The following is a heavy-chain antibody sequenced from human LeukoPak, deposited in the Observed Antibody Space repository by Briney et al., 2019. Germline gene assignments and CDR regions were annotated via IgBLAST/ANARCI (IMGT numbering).Heavy chain of an antibody. CDR3: AKDRYSYSNYFDP. CDR2: ISYDGSNK. V-gene: IGHV3-30*18. D-gene: IGHD5-18*01. J-gene: IGHJ5*02. CDR1: GFTFSSFG. Sequence: GRSLRLSCAASGFTFSSFGMHWVRQAPGKGMEWVAVISYDGSNKYYADSVKGRFTISRDNSKSTLFLQMNSLRTEDTAVYYCAKDRYSYSNYFDPWGQGTLVAVSS.